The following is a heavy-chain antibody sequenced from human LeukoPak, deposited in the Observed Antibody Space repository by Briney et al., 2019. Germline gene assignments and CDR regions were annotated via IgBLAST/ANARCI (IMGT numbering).Heavy chain of an antibody. CDR2: VYYTDKT. V-gene: IGHV4-59*12. CDR3: AREDVVRGVIMYDY. D-gene: IGHD3-10*01. Sequence: PSETLSLTCTVSNDSFSNYYWTWIRQSPGKALEWIGYVYYTDKTHYNPSLKSRVFISADTSQNQFSLRLSSVTAADTAVYYCAREDVVRGVIMYDYWGQGTLVTVSS. J-gene: IGHJ4*02. CDR1: NDSFSNYY.